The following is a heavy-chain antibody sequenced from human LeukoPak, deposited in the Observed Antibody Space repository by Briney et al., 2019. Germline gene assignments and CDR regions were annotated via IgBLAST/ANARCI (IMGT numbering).Heavy chain of an antibody. J-gene: IGHJ4*02. CDR2: VYHSGST. V-gene: IGHV4-38-2*02. CDR3: ARETYDFWSGYLLYYFDY. Sequence: SETLSLTCGVSGYSIRTGYYWGWVRQPPGQDLEWIGSVYHSGSTYYNPSLKSRVTISVDTSKNQFSLKLSSVTAADTAVYYCARETYDFWSGYLLYYFDYWGQGTLVTVSS. CDR1: GYSIRTGYY. D-gene: IGHD3-3*01.